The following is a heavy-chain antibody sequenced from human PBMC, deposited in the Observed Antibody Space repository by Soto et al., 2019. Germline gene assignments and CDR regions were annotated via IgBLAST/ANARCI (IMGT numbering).Heavy chain of an antibody. CDR2: INHSGST. V-gene: IGHV4-34*01. J-gene: IGHJ4*02. D-gene: IGHD3-22*01. CDR1: GGSFSGYY. CDR3: ARGGYYYDSSGTWSFDY. Sequence: SETLSLTCAVYGGSFSGYYWSWIRQPPGKGLEWIVEINHSGSTNYNPSLKSRVTISVDMSKNQFSLKLSSVTAADTAVYYCARGGYYYDSSGTWSFDYWGQGTLVTVSS.